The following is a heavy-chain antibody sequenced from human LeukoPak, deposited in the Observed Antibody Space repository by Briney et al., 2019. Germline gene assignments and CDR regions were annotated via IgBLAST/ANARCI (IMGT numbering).Heavy chain of an antibody. J-gene: IGHJ3*02. CDR2: IYYSGST. CDR1: GGCISSYY. D-gene: IGHD1-26*01. V-gene: IGHV4-59*01. Sequence: SSETLSLTCTVSGGCISSYYWSWIRQRPGKGLEWIGYIYYSGSTNYNPSLKSRVTISVDTSKNQFSLKLSSVTAADTAVYYCARDGIGGAFDIWGQGTMVTVSS. CDR3: ARDGIGGAFDI.